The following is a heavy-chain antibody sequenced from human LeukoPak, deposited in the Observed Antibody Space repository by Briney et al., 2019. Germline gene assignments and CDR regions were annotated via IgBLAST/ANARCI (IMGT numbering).Heavy chain of an antibody. CDR1: GFTFSSYS. Sequence: GGSLRLSCAASGFTFSSYSMNWVRQAPGKGLEWVSSISSSSYIYYADSVKGRFTISRDNAKNSLYLQMNSLRAEDTAVYYCAKKGYYDGSGYYMYYFDHWGQGTLVTVSS. V-gene: IGHV3-21*04. CDR3: AKKGYYDGSGYYMYYFDH. D-gene: IGHD3-22*01. CDR2: ISSSSYI. J-gene: IGHJ4*02.